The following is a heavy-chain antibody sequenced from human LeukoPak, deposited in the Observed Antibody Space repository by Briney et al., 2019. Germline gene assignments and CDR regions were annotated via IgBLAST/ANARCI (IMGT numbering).Heavy chain of an antibody. CDR2: IYKNERV. CDR1: AGSMTIYF. D-gene: IGHD5-18*01. V-gene: IGHV4-59*01. J-gene: IGHJ4*02. CDR3: ARASFNSYGIDGFDH. Sequence: ASETLSLTCTVSAGSMTIYFCNWIRQSPGKGLEWIAYIYKNERVKYNPSLKSRVSTSVDTSKNQFSLRLNSVTAADTAVYFCARASFNSYGIDGFDHWGQGTLVTVSS.